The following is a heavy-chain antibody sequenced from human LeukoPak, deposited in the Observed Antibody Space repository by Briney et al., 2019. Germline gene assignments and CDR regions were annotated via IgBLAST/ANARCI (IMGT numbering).Heavy chain of an antibody. CDR1: AFIFSGHW. D-gene: IGHD5-24*01. V-gene: IGHV3-53*01. CDR2: FYSGGST. J-gene: IGHJ4*02. Sequence: PGGSLRLSCEGSAFIFSGHWMNWVRQTPGKGLEWVSVFYSGGSTYYADSVKGRFTISRDNSKNTLYLQMNSLRAEDTAVYYCARSQEMATIPFDYWGQGTLVTVSS. CDR3: ARSQEMATIPFDY.